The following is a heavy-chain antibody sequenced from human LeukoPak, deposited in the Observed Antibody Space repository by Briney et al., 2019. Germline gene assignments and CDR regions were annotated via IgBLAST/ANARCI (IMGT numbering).Heavy chain of an antibody. CDR2: IFHSGSV. Sequence: RASETLSLTCTVSGYSISSDYFWGWIRQPPGKGPEWIGSIFHSGSVYYNPSLQSRVTISVDTSTNRFSLKLTSVTAADTALYYCARVVASTSIDSWGQGTLVTVSS. CDR1: GYSISSDYF. CDR3: ARVVASTSIDS. D-gene: IGHD2-15*01. V-gene: IGHV4-38-2*02. J-gene: IGHJ4*02.